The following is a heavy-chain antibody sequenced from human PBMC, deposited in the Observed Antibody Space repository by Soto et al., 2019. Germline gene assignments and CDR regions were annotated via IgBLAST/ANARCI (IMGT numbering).Heavy chain of an antibody. J-gene: IGHJ4*02. V-gene: IGHV3-74*01. CDR3: ARDLGNWNEKDF. CDR2: INSDGSST. Sequence: EVQLVESGGDLVQPGGSLRLSCAASGFTFSSYWMHCVRQAPGKGLVWVSRINSDGSSTSYADSVKGRFTISRANAKNTLYLQMNSLRAEDTAVYYCARDLGNWNEKDFWGQGTLVTVSS. D-gene: IGHD1-1*01. CDR1: GFTFSSYW.